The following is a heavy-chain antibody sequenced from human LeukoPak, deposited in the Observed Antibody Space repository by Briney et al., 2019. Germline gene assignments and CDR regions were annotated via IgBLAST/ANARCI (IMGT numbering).Heavy chain of an antibody. J-gene: IGHJ3*02. CDR2: IYYSGST. V-gene: IGHV4-59*08. D-gene: IGHD6-19*01. CDR3: ARLGSGWLRDAFDI. CDR1: GGSISSYY. Sequence: SETPSLTCTVSGGSISSYYWSWIRQPPGKGLEWIGYIYYSGSTNYNPSLKSRVTISVDTSKNQFSLKLSSVTAADTAVYYCARLGSGWLRDAFDIWGQGTMVTVSS.